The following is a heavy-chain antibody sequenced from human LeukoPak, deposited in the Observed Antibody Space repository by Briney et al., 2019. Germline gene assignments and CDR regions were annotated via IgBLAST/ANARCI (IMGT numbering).Heavy chain of an antibody. CDR3: AKEGGGSTRYYYYMDV. D-gene: IGHD2-15*01. CDR1: GFTFSSYA. J-gene: IGHJ6*03. V-gene: IGHV3-23*01. CDR2: ISGSGGST. Sequence: GGSLRLSCAASGFTFSSYAMSWVRQAPGKGLEWVSAISGSGGSTYYADSAKGRFTISRGNSKNTLYLQMKSLRAEDTAVYYCAKEGGGSTRYYYYMDVCGKGTTVTVSS.